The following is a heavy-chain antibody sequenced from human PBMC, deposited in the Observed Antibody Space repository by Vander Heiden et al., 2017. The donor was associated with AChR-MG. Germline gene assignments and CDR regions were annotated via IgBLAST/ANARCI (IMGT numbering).Heavy chain of an antibody. CDR3: ASAREADPDSDY. CDR2: FDLEDGKP. V-gene: IGHV1-24*01. D-gene: IGHD1-26*01. J-gene: IGHJ4*02. CDR1: GASLPDFT. Sequence: QVQLVQSGADVKKPGASMQAPSQASGASLPDFTMHWVRQAPGKGLEWMGGFDLEDGKPIFAEKFRGRVTLTQDTSSDTTYMEVRSLKFEDTAVYYCASAREADPDSDYWGQGTLVTVSS.